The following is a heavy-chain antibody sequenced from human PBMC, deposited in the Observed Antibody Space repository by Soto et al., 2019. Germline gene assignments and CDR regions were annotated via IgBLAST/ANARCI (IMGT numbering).Heavy chain of an antibody. Sequence: SETLSLTCTVPGGSISRTSYYWGWIRQPPGKGLEWIGYIYYSGSTYYNPSLKSRVTISVDTSKNQFSLKLSSVTAADTAVYYCARGSYYYDRSGYYHYWXQGTLVTVSS. J-gene: IGHJ4*02. V-gene: IGHV4-30-4*08. D-gene: IGHD3-22*01. CDR1: GGSISRTSYY. CDR3: ARGSYYYDRSGYYHY. CDR2: IYYSGST.